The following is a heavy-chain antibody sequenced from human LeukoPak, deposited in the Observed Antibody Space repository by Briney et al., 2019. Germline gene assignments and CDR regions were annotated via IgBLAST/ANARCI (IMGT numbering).Heavy chain of an antibody. J-gene: IGHJ5*02. Sequence: GGSLKLSCAASGFTFSGSAMHWVRQASGKGLEWVGRIRSKANSYATAYAASVKGRFTISRDDSKNTAYLQMNSLKTEDTAVYYCARDRRRPTGNWFDPWGQGTLVTVSS. D-gene: IGHD3-10*01. V-gene: IGHV3-73*01. CDR2: IRSKANSYAT. CDR1: GFTFSGSA. CDR3: ARDRRRPTGNWFDP.